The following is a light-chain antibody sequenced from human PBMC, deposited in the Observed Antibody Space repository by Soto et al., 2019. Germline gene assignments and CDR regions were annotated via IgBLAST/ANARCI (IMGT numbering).Light chain of an antibody. CDR2: EVS. J-gene: IGLJ1*01. CDR3: SSYAGNSRYV. V-gene: IGLV2-8*01. Sequence: QSVLTQPPSASGSPGQSVTISCTGTSSDVGRYNYISWYQQRPGKAPKLIIYEVSKRPSGVPDRLSGIKYGTTASLTVSGLQAEDEADYYCSSYAGNSRYVFGTGTKVTVL. CDR1: SSDVGRYNY.